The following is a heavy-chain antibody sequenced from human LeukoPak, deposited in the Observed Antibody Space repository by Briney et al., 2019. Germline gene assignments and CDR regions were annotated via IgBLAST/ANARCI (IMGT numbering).Heavy chain of an antibody. Sequence: SETLSLTCAVYGGSFSGYYWSWIRQPPGKGLEWIGEINHSGSTNYNPSLKSRVTISVDTSKNQFSLQLSTVTAADTAVYYCARGGNRYYYYYYMDVWGKGTTVTVSS. J-gene: IGHJ6*03. V-gene: IGHV4-34*01. CDR2: INHSGST. D-gene: IGHD1/OR15-1a*01. CDR1: GGSFSGYY. CDR3: ARGGNRYYYYYYMDV.